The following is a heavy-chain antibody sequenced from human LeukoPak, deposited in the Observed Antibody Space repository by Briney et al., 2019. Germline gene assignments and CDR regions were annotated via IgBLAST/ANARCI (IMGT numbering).Heavy chain of an antibody. D-gene: IGHD2-15*01. CDR2: INPNSSGT. CDR1: GYTFTGYY. V-gene: IGHV1-2*02. CDR3: ARACSGGSCVAAFDI. J-gene: IGHJ3*02. Sequence: ASVKVSCKASGYTFTGYYMHWVRQAPGQGLEWMGWINPNSSGTNYAQKFQGRVTMTRDTPISTAYMELSRLRSDDTAVYYCARACSGGSCVAAFDIWGQGTMVTVSS.